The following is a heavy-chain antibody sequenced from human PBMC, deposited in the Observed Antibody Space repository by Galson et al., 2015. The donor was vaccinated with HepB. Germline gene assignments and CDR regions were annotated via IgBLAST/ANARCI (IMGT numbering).Heavy chain of an antibody. CDR1: GYTFTGYY. D-gene: IGHD5-24*01. Sequence: SVKVSCKASGYTFTGYYMHWVRQAPGQGLEWMGWINPNSGDTNNAQKFQGRVSMTRDTSISTAYMEFNRLRSDDTAVYYCARAGHGYRDAFDIWGQGTMVTVSS. CDR3: ARAGHGYRDAFDI. J-gene: IGHJ3*02. CDR2: INPNSGDT. V-gene: IGHV1-2*02.